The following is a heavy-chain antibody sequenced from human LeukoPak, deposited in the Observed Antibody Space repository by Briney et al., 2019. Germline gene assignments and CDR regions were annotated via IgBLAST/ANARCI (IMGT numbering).Heavy chain of an antibody. CDR2: INPNSGDT. V-gene: IGHV1-2*02. D-gene: IGHD2-8*01. J-gene: IGHJ6*03. CDR1: GYTFTGYY. Sequence: ASVKVSCKASGYTFTGYYMHWVRQAPGQGLEWMGWINPNSGDTKYAQRFQGRVTMTRDTSISTAYMELTRLRSDDTAVYYCARGGLRVMVYRLYYMDVWGKGTTVTISS. CDR3: ARGGLRVMVYRLYYMDV.